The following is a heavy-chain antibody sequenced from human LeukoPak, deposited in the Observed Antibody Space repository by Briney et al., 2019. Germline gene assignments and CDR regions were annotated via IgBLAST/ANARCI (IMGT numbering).Heavy chain of an antibody. Sequence: PSETLSLTCTVSGGSISSSSYYWGWIRQPPGKGLEWIGSIYYSGSTYYSPSLKSRVTISVDTSKNQFSLKLSSVTAADTAVYYCARHRIAAADDAFDIWGQGTMVTVSS. CDR2: IYYSGST. V-gene: IGHV4-39*01. D-gene: IGHD6-13*01. CDR1: GGSISSSSYY. CDR3: ARHRIAAADDAFDI. J-gene: IGHJ3*02.